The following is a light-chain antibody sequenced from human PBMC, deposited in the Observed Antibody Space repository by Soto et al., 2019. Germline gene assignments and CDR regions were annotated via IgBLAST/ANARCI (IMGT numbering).Light chain of an antibody. CDR3: CSHARIYADV. V-gene: IGLV2-11*01. CDR1: SNDVGGYIY. CDR2: DVS. Sequence: QSALTQPRSVSGSPGQSVTISCTGTSNDVGGYIYVSWYQQHPGKAPKLMIYDVSERPSGVPDRFSGSKSGNTASLTISGLQAEDEADYYCCSHARIYADVFGTGTKLTVL. J-gene: IGLJ1*01.